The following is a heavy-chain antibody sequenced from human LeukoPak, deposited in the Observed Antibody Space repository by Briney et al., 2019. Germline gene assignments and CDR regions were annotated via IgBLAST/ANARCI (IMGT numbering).Heavy chain of an antibody. CDR1: GGTFSSYA. D-gene: IGHD3-10*01. CDR2: IIPILGIA. J-gene: IGHJ6*02. V-gene: IGHV1-69*04. Sequence: SVKVSCKASGGTFSSYAISWVRQAPGQGLEWMGRIIPILGIANYAQKFQGRVTITADKSTSTAYMELSSLRSEDTAVYYCARVLLVRGVIYYGMDVWGQGTTVTVSS. CDR3: ARVLLVRGVIYYGMDV.